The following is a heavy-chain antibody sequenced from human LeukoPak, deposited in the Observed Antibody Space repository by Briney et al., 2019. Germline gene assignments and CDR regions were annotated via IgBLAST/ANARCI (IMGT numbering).Heavy chain of an antibody. Sequence: GGSLRLSCAASGFTFSSYAMSWVRQAPGKGLEWVSAISGSGGNTYYADSVKGRFTISRDNSKNTLYLQMNSLRAEDTAVYYCAKEAMYYYDSSVPFDPWGQGTLVTVSS. V-gene: IGHV3-23*01. D-gene: IGHD3-22*01. CDR2: ISGSGGNT. CDR3: AKEAMYYYDSSVPFDP. J-gene: IGHJ5*02. CDR1: GFTFSSYA.